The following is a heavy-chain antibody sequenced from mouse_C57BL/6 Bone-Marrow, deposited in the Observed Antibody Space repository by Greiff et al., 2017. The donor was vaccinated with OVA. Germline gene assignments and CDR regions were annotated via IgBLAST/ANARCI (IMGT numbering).Heavy chain of an antibody. V-gene: IGHV5-6*01. D-gene: IGHD1-1*01. Sequence: EVKVVESGGDLVKPGGSLKLSCAASGFTFSSYGMSWVRQTPDKRLEWVATISSGGSYTYYPDSVKGRFTISRDNAKNTLYLQMSSLKSEDTAMYYCASPYYYGSSYGYFDVWGTGTTVTVSS. CDR1: GFTFSSYG. CDR2: ISSGGSYT. J-gene: IGHJ1*03. CDR3: ASPYYYGSSYGYFDV.